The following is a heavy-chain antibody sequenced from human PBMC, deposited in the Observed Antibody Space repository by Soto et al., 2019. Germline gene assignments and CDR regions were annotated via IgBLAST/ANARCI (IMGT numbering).Heavy chain of an antibody. CDR3: ARGGSSWYIPDY. CDR1: GGSISSYY. V-gene: IGHV4-59*08. D-gene: IGHD6-13*01. Sequence: QVQLQESGPGLVKPSETLSLTCTVSGGSISSYYWSWIRQPPGKGLEWIGYIYYSGSTNYNPSLKSRVTISVDTSKNQFSLKLSSVTAADTAVYYCARGGSSWYIPDYWGQGTLVTVSS. CDR2: IYYSGST. J-gene: IGHJ4*02.